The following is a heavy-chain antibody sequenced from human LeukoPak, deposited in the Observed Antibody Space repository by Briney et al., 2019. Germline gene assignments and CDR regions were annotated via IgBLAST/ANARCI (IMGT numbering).Heavy chain of an antibody. V-gene: IGHV3-30*18. D-gene: IGHD1-1*01. CDR3: AKRSTGPHAGAFDI. CDR1: GFPFSSYG. Sequence: GGSLRLSCAASGFPFSSYGMHWVRQVPGKGLEWVAVISYDGSNKYYADSLKGRFTISRDNSKNTLYLQMNSLRAEDTAVYYCAKRSTGPHAGAFDIWGQGTMVTVSS. J-gene: IGHJ3*02. CDR2: ISYDGSNK.